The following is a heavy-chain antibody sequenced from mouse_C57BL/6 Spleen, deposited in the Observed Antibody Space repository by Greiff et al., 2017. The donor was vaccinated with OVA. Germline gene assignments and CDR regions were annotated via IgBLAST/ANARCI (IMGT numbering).Heavy chain of an antibody. CDR3: ARRGDGYYGFDY. CDR1: GYTFTSYW. Sequence: QVQLQQPGAELVKPGASVKLSCKASGYTFTSYWMHWVKQRPGQGLEWIGMIHPNSGSTNYNEKFKSKATLTVDKSSSTAYMQLSSLTSEDSAVYYCARRGDGYYGFDYRGQGTTLTVSS. D-gene: IGHD2-3*01. CDR2: IHPNSGST. J-gene: IGHJ2*01. V-gene: IGHV1-64*01.